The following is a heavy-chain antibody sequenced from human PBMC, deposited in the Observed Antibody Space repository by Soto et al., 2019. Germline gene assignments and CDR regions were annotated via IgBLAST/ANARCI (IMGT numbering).Heavy chain of an antibody. J-gene: IGHJ1*01. CDR1: GFTFSSYS. D-gene: IGHD2-15*01. CDR2: ISSSSSTI. Sequence: ESGGGLVQPGGSLRLSCAASGFTFSSYSMNWVRQAPGKGLEWVSYISSSSSTIYYADSVKGRFTISRDNAKNSLYLQMNSLRAEDTAVYYCARDPPSDCSGGSCYSEYFQHWGQGTLVTVSS. V-gene: IGHV3-48*01. CDR3: ARDPPSDCSGGSCYSEYFQH.